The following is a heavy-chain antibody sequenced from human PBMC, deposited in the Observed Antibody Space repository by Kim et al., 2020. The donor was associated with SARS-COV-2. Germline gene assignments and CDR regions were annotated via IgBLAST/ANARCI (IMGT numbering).Heavy chain of an antibody. CDR1: GGSISSGGYY. Sequence: SETLSLTCTVSGGSISSGGYYWSWIRQHPGKGLEWIGYIYYSGSTYYNPSLKSRVTISVDTSKNQFSLKLSSVTAADTAVYYCARGALGSSWDPPPDYWSQGTLVTVSS. CDR2: IYYSGST. V-gene: IGHV4-31*03. CDR3: ARGALGSSWDPPPDY. D-gene: IGHD6-13*01. J-gene: IGHJ4*02.